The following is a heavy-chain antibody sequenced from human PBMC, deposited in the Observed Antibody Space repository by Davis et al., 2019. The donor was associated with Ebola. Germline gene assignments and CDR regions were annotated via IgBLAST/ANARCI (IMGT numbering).Heavy chain of an antibody. V-gene: IGHV4-34*01. CDR3: ARVGAVTSHPSTYYYYYYGMDV. Sequence: ESLKISCAASGFTFSSYGMHWVRQPPGKGLEWIGEINHSGSTNYNPSLKSRVTISVDTSKNQFSLKLSSVTAADTAVYYCARVGAVTSHPSTYYYYYYGMDVWGQGTTVTVSS. D-gene: IGHD2-2*01. CDR2: INHSGST. J-gene: IGHJ6*02. CDR1: GFTFSSYG.